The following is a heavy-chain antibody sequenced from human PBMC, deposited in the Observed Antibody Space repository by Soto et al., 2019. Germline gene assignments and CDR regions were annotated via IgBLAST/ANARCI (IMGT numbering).Heavy chain of an antibody. D-gene: IGHD2-2*01. CDR3: AREVDVHTPVFGA. CDR2: ISPMFHKA. CDR1: GGTFGNYA. V-gene: IGHV1-69*01. Sequence: QLQLVQSGTEVKKPGSSVTVSCNSSGGTFGNYAINWLRQAPGQVLQWMGDISPMFHKANYEQTFQGRVSITADESTNTVDMELSSLMSEDAALYYCAREVDVHTPVFGAWCQGTLVTVSS. J-gene: IGHJ5*02.